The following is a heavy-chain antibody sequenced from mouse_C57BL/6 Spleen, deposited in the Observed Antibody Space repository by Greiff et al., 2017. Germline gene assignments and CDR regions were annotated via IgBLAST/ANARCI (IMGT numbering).Heavy chain of an antibody. J-gene: IGHJ2*01. Sequence: EVQLQQSGPELVKPGASVKISCKASGYTFTDYYMNWVKQSHGKSLEWIGDINPNNGGTSYNQKFKGKATLTVDKSSSTAYLELRSLTSEDSAVYYCARTPYDYDGHDDWGQGTTLTVSS. CDR3: ARTPYDYDGHDD. CDR1: GYTFTDYY. V-gene: IGHV1-26*01. D-gene: IGHD2-4*01. CDR2: INPNNGGT.